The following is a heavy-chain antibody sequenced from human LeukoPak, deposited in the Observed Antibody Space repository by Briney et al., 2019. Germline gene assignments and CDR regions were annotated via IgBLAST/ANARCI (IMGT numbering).Heavy chain of an antibody. V-gene: IGHV3-30*02. Sequence: GGSLRLSCAVSGFTFRNYVMHWVRQAPGKGLEWVGFIRSDGNDRYYANSVKGRFTISRDNSRNTLYLQMNSLRIEDTAVYYCARDAYRDRYFDYWGQGTLVTVSS. D-gene: IGHD4-11*01. CDR2: IRSDGNDR. CDR3: ARDAYRDRYFDY. CDR1: GFTFRNYV. J-gene: IGHJ4*02.